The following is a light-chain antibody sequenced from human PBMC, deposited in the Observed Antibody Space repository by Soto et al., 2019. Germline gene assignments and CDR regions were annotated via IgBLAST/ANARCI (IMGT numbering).Light chain of an antibody. CDR1: QRIISC. CDR3: QQYNTYPWT. CDR2: DAS. Sequence: DIQITQPPPTLPPSVGDKATIPCRAIQRIISCLAWYQQKPGKVPKLLIDDASSLESGVPSRFSGSRSGTEFTLTISSLQPDDFATYYCQQYNTYPWTFGQGTKVEIK. J-gene: IGKJ1*01. V-gene: IGKV1-5*01.